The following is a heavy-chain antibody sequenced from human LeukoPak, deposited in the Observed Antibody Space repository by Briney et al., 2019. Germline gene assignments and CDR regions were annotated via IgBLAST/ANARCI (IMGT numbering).Heavy chain of an antibody. V-gene: IGHV4-39*07. J-gene: IGHJ4*02. CDR2: VYYSGST. CDR3: ARDLGYFDWFLLLPGEDY. CDR1: GGSISSSSYY. D-gene: IGHD3-9*01. Sequence: SETLSPTCTVSGGSISSSSYYWGWIRQPPGKGLEWIGSVYYSGSTYYNPSLKSRVTISVDTSKNQFSLELSSVTAADTAVYYCARDLGYFDWFLLLPGEDYWGQGTLVTVSS.